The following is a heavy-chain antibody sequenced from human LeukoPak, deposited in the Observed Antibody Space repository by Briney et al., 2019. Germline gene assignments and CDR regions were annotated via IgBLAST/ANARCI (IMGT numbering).Heavy chain of an antibody. CDR1: GYTFTSYG. V-gene: IGHV1-18*01. CDR2: ISAYNGNT. J-gene: IGHJ4*02. Sequence: ASVKVSCKASGYTFTSYGISWVRQAPGQGLEWMGWISAYNGNTNYAQKLQGRVTMTTDTSTSTAYMELRSLRSDDTAVCYCASHLSFRGLSFDHLGQGTLVTVSS. CDR3: ASHLSFRGLSFDH.